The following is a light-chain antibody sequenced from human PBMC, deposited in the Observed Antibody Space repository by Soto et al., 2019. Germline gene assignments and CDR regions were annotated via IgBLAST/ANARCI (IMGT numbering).Light chain of an antibody. CDR3: AVWDVSLTAWV. J-gene: IGLJ3*02. CDR2: EVN. V-gene: IGLV2-14*01. CDR1: SSDIGAYDY. Sequence: QSALTQPASLSGSPGQSITISCTGTSSDIGAYDYVSWFQQHPGKAPKLMISEVNNRPSGVSNRFSGSKSGNTAYLTISGLQSADEADYYCAVWDVSLTAWVFGGGTKLTVL.